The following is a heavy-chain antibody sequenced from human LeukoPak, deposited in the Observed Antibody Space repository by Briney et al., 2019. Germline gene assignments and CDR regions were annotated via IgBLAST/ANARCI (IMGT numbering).Heavy chain of an antibody. D-gene: IGHD2-2*01. CDR3: ARVLVVPAAIGGWFDP. Sequence: ASVKVSCKAPGYTFTGYYMHWVPQAPGPGLEWMGWINPNSGGTNYTQKFQGRVTMTRDTSISTAYMELSRLRSDDTAVYYCARVLVVPAAIGGWFDPWGQGTLVTVSS. V-gene: IGHV1-2*02. CDR2: INPNSGGT. J-gene: IGHJ5*02. CDR1: GYTFTGYY.